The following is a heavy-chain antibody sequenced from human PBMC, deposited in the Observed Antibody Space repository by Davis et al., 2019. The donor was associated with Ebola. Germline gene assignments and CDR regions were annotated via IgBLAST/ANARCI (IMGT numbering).Heavy chain of an antibody. CDR1: GGSISSSSYY. Sequence: MPGGSLRLSCTVSGGSISSSSYYWGWVRQPPGKGLEWIGEIYHSGSTNYNPSLKSRVTISVDKSKNQFSLKLSSVTAADTAVYYCARYPGVLYGMDVWGQGTTVTVSS. CDR3: ARYPGVLYGMDV. V-gene: IGHV4-39*07. D-gene: IGHD1-1*01. J-gene: IGHJ6*02. CDR2: IYHSGST.